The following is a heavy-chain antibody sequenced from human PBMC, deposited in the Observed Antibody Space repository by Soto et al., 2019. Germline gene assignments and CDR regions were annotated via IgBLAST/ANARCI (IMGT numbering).Heavy chain of an antibody. CDR2: ISYDGSNK. Sequence: QVQLVESGGGVVQPGRSLRLSCAASGFTFSSYAMHWVRQAPGKGLEWVAVISYDGSNKYYADSVKGRFTISRDNSKNTLYLQMNCLRAEDTAVYYCARDPMGRYYGSGSYYFDYWGQGTLVTVSS. CDR3: ARDPMGRYYGSGSYYFDY. J-gene: IGHJ4*02. D-gene: IGHD3-10*01. CDR1: GFTFSSYA. V-gene: IGHV3-30-3*01.